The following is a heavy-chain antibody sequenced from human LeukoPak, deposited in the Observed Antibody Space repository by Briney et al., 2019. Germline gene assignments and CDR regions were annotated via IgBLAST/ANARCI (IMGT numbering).Heavy chain of an antibody. J-gene: IGHJ4*02. D-gene: IGHD5-18*01. CDR2: IRYDGTNK. CDR1: GFTFSSYG. Sequence: GGSLRLSCAASGFTFSSYGIHWVRQAPGKGLEWVAFIRYDGTNKYYADSVKGRFTISRDNSKNTLYLQMNSLRAEDTAVYYCAKDLFTWIQLWPLDYWGQGTLVTVSS. V-gene: IGHV3-30*02. CDR3: AKDLFTWIQLWPLDY.